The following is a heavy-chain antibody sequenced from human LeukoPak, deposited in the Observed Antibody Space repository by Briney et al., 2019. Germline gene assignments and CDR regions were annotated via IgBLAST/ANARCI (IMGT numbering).Heavy chain of an antibody. D-gene: IGHD2-15*01. J-gene: IGHJ4*02. Sequence: GGSLRLSCAASGFTFSIYAMNWVRQAPGKGLEWVSAISGGGESTYNADSVKGRFIISRDNSKNTLYLQMNSLRAEDTAVYYCAKGEGGSCSSSSCSTYFDYWGQGTLVTVSS. V-gene: IGHV3-23*01. CDR3: AKGEGGSCSSSSCSTYFDY. CDR1: GFTFSIYA. CDR2: ISGGGEST.